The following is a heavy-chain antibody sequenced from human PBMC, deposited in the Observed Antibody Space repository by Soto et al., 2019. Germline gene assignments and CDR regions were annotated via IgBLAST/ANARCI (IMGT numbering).Heavy chain of an antibody. CDR3: ARDIIVHNYYYGMDV. D-gene: IGHD2-2*01. V-gene: IGHV1-69*01. J-gene: IGHJ6*02. CDR1: VGTFSSYA. Sequence: QVQLVQSGAEVKKPGSSVKVSCKASVGTFSSYAIIWVRQAPGQGLEWMGGIIPIFGTANYAQKFQGRVTITADESTRTAYMEMSSLRSEDTAVYYCARDIIVHNYYYGMDVRGQGPTIPVSS. CDR2: IIPIFGTA.